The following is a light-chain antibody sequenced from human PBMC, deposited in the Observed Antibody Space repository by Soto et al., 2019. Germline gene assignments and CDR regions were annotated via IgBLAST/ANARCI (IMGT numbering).Light chain of an antibody. CDR1: QSVSSTY. Sequence: ESVLTQYPGALSVSPGERATLSCSASQSVSSTYLAWYQKRPGQAPRRLIYGASNRATGIPDRFIGRGSGTDFTLTISRLEPEDFAVYFCQQYGSSPLLSFGGGTKVDIK. V-gene: IGKV3-20*01. CDR3: QQYGSSPLLS. J-gene: IGKJ4*01. CDR2: GAS.